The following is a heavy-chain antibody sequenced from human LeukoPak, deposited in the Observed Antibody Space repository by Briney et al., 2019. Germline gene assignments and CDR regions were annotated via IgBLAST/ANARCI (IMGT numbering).Heavy chain of an antibody. J-gene: IGHJ6*03. D-gene: IGHD3-10*01. CDR2: MNPNSGNT. Sequence: GASVKVSCKASGYTFTSYDINWVRQATGQGLEWMGWMNPNSGNTGYAQKFQGRVTMTRNTSISTAYMALSSLRSENTAVYYCARGRGSGSLSFYYYYYMDVWGKGTTVTISS. V-gene: IGHV1-8*01. CDR1: GYTFTSYD. CDR3: ARGRGSGSLSFYYYYYMDV.